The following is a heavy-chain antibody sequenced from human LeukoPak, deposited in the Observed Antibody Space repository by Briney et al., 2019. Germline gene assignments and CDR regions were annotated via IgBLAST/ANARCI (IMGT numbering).Heavy chain of an antibody. V-gene: IGHV3-48*03. J-gene: IGHJ1*01. D-gene: IGHD3-22*01. CDR3: ARGKYDSSPFLQH. CDR2: IRDSGRTT. Sequence: GGSLRLSCAASGLTFSNFKMNWVRQAPGKGLEWVSYIRDSGRTTFYADSVKGRFTISRDNAKNSLYLQMSSLRVEDTAVYYCARGKYDSSPFLQHWGQGTLVTVSS. CDR1: GLTFSNFK.